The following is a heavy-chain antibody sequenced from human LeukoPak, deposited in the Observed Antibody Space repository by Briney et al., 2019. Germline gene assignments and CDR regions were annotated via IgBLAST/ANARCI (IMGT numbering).Heavy chain of an antibody. D-gene: IGHD3-10*01. CDR1: GGSISSNDYY. CDR3: ARFMVRGLIVDY. CDR2: IYYSGST. Sequence: PSETLSLTCTVSGGSISSNDYYWGWIRQPPGRGLEWIGNIYYSGSTFYNPSLKSRVTISVGTSKNQFSLKLSSVTAADTAVYYCARFMVRGLIVDYWGQGTLATVSS. V-gene: IGHV4-39*01. J-gene: IGHJ4*02.